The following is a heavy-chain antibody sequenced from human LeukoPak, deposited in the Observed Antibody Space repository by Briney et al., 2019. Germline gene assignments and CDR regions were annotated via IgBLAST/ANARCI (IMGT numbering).Heavy chain of an antibody. CDR2: INPNSGGT. CDR1: GYTFTGYY. J-gene: IGHJ4*02. D-gene: IGHD3-16*01. CDR3: ARVRGRGPDYFDY. Sequence: GASVKVSCKASGYTFTGYYMHWVRQAPGQGLEWMGWINPNSGGTNYAQKFQGRVTMTRDTSISTAYMELSRLRSDDTAVYYYARVRGRGPDYFDYWGQGTLVTVSS. V-gene: IGHV1-2*02.